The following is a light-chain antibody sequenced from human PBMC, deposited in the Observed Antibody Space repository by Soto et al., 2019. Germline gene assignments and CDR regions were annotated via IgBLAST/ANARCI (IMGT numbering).Light chain of an antibody. CDR3: QQYGSSPT. J-gene: IGKJ4*01. Sequence: PGERATLSCVASQSVTSSYLAWYQHKPGLAPRLLIYDASTRATGIPDRFSGSGSGTDFTLTISRLEPEDFAVYYCQQYGSSPTFGGGTKVEIK. CDR1: QSVTSSY. CDR2: DAS. V-gene: IGKV3D-20*01.